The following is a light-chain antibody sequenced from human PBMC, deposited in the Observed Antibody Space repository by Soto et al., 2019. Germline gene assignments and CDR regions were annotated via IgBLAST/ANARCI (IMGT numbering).Light chain of an antibody. V-gene: IGKV1-39*01. CDR2: AAS. J-gene: IGKJ2*01. Sequence: DIQMTHSPSSLSASVGDRVTITCRASQSISSYLKWYQQKPGKAPKLLIYAASSLQSWVPSRFSGSGSGTDFTLTISNLQPQDFATYYCQQSYSTPYTFGQGTKLEIK. CDR3: QQSYSTPYT. CDR1: QSISSY.